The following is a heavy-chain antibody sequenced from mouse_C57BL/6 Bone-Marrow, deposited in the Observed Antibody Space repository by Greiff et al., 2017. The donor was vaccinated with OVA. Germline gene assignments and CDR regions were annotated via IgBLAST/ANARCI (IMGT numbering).Heavy chain of an antibody. V-gene: IGHV1-76*01. CDR1: GYTFTDYY. Sequence: VQLVESGAELVRPGASVKLSCKASGYTFTDYYINWVKQRPGQGLEWIARIYPGSGNTYYNEKFKGKATLTAEKSSSTAYMQLSSLTSEDSAVYFCARSIYYDYDYWGQGTTLTVSS. CDR3: ARSIYYDYDY. J-gene: IGHJ2*01. CDR2: IYPGSGNT. D-gene: IGHD2-4*01.